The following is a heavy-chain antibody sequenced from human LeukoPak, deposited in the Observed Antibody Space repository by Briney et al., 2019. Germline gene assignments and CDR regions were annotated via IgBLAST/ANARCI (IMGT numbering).Heavy chain of an antibody. CDR1: GYTFTSYD. V-gene: IGHV1-8*03. CDR3: ARAREDNGYSSSWWGYYFDY. CDR2: MDPNSDNT. J-gene: IGHJ4*02. D-gene: IGHD6-13*01. Sequence: ASVKVSCKASGYTFTSYDINWVRQATGQGLEWMGWMDPNSDNTGYVQKFQGRVTITTDESTSTAYMELSSLRSEDTAVYYCARAREDNGYSSSWWGYYFDYWGQGTLVTVSS.